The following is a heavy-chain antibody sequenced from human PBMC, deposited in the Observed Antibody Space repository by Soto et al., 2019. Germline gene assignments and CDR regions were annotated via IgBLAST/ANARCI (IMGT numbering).Heavy chain of an antibody. Sequence: PSETLCITCTFSVGSISIGGYYWSWIRQHPGKGLEWIGYIYYSGSTYYNPSLKSRVTISVDTSKNQFSLKLSSVTAADTAVYYCARDGRWGSNTANGMDVWGQGTTVTVSS. J-gene: IGHJ6*01. D-gene: IGHD1-26*01. CDR2: IYYSGST. V-gene: IGHV4-31*03. CDR1: VGSISIGGYY. CDR3: ARDGRWGSNTANGMDV.